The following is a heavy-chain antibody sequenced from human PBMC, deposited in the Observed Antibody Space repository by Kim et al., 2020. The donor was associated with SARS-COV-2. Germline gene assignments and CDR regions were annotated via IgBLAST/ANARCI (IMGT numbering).Heavy chain of an antibody. Sequence: PPHKCRVTISVDTSKNQFSLKLRSVTAADTAVYYCARGRYYDNSGYYFDYWGQGTLVTVSS. D-gene: IGHD3-22*01. J-gene: IGHJ4*02. CDR3: ARGRYYDNSGYYFDY. V-gene: IGHV4-59*09.